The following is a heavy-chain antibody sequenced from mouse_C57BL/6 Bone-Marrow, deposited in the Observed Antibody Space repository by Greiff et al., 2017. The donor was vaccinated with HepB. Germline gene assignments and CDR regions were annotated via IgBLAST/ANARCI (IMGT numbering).Heavy chain of an antibody. Sequence: QVQLQQSGAELARPGASVKLSCKASGYTFTSYGISWVKQRTGQGLEWIGEIYPRSGNTYYNEKFKGKATLTADKSSSTAYMELRSLTSEDSAVYFCARSTTVVKERGFDYWGQGTTLTVSS. CDR3: ARSTTVVKERGFDY. CDR2: IYPRSGNT. D-gene: IGHD1-1*01. V-gene: IGHV1-81*01. CDR1: GYTFTSYG. J-gene: IGHJ2*01.